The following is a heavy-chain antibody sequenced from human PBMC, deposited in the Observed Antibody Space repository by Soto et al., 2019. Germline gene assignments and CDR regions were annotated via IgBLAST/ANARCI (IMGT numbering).Heavy chain of an antibody. V-gene: IGHV3-30*18. D-gene: IGHD2-2*02. CDR2: ISFDGSER. CDR1: GLTFRDSG. Sequence: QVQLVESGGGVVQPGTSLRLSCVVSGLTFRDSGMHWVRQAPGKGLEWVAVISFDGSERHYRDSVKGRFSISRDNSRNTPYRQLNGLRGATPAAYYWGKGKAGVGYNNGMAVGGQGATVTAP. J-gene: IGHJ6*02. CDR3: GKGKAGVGYNNGMAV.